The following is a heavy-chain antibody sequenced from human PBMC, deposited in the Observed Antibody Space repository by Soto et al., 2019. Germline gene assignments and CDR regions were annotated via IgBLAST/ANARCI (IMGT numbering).Heavy chain of an antibody. D-gene: IGHD5-18*01. J-gene: IGHJ4*02. Sequence: SETLSLTCTFSCGSISSGGYYWSWIRQHPGKGLEWIGYIYYSGSTYYNPSLKSRVTISVDTSKNQFSLKLSSVTAADTAVYYCARVASYTAMASFDYWGQGTLVTVSS. V-gene: IGHV4-31*03. CDR1: CGSISSGGYY. CDR3: ARVASYTAMASFDY. CDR2: IYYSGST.